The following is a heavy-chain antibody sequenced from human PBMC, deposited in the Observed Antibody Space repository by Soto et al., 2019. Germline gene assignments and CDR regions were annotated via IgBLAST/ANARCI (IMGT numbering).Heavy chain of an antibody. CDR3: ARENQGEYYDFWSGQRLGAFDI. Sequence: GESLKISCAASGFTFSSYSMNWVRQAPGKGLEWVSSISSSSSYIYYADSVKGRFTISRDNAKNSLYLQMNSLRAEDTAVYYCARENQGEYYDFWSGQRLGAFDIWGQGTMVTVSS. V-gene: IGHV3-21*01. CDR1: GFTFSSYS. D-gene: IGHD3-3*01. CDR2: ISSSSSYI. J-gene: IGHJ3*02.